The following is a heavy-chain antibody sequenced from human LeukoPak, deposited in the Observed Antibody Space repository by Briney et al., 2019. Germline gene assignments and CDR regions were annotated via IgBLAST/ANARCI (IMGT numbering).Heavy chain of an antibody. CDR3: ARDRWFGESLPAHFDY. V-gene: IGHV3-9*01. CDR2: ISWNSGSI. J-gene: IGHJ4*02. D-gene: IGHD3-10*01. CDR1: GFTFDDYA. Sequence: GGSLRLSCAASGFTFDDYAMHWVRQAPGKGLEWVSGISWNSGSIGYADSVKGRFTISRDNAKNSLYLQMNSLSAEDTALYYCARDRWFGESLPAHFDYWGQGTLVTVSS.